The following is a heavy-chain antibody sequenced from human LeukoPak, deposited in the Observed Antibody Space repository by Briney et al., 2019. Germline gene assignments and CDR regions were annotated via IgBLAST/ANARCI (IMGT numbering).Heavy chain of an antibody. D-gene: IGHD3-10*01. J-gene: IGHJ4*02. CDR2: ISTSSSYI. V-gene: IGHV3-21*04. CDR3: ARGRGSQYYYGSGSYSDDY. Sequence: AGGSLRLSCAASGFTFSSHSMNWVRQAPGKGLEWVSSISTSSSYIYYADSVKGRFTISRDNAKNSLYLQMNSLRSDDTAVYYCARGRGSQYYYGSGSYSDDYWGQGTLVTVSS. CDR1: GFTFSSHS.